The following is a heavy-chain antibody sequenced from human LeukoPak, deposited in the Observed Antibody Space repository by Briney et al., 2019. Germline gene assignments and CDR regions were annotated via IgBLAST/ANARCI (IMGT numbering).Heavy chain of an antibody. V-gene: IGHV3-23*01. CDR2: ISSDGDTT. J-gene: IGHJ6*02. CDR1: GFTFNSYP. Sequence: GGSLRLSCAASGFTFNSYPMIWVRQAPGKGPEGVSSISSDGDTTYYADSVKGRFTISRDNSKNMVFLQMSSLRAEDTAIYYCAKVLTTAKSYWYGMDVWGQGTTVTVS. D-gene: IGHD4-4*01. CDR3: AKVLTTAKSYWYGMDV.